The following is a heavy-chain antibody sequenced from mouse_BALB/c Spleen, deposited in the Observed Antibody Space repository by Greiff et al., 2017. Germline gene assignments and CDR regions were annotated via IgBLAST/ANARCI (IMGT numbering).Heavy chain of an antibody. CDR2: ISYSGST. Sequence: EVQRVESGPSLVKPSQTLSLTCSVTGDSITSGYWNWIRKFPGNKLEYMGYISYSGSTYYNPSLKSRISITRDTSKNQYYLQLNSVTTEDTATYYCARYGQLGRGYFDYWGQGTTLTVSS. CDR3: ARYGQLGRGYFDY. CDR1: GDSITSGY. V-gene: IGHV3-8*02. D-gene: IGHD4-1*02. J-gene: IGHJ2*01.